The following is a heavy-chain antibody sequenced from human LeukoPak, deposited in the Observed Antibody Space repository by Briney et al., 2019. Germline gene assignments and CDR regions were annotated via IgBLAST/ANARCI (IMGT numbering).Heavy chain of an antibody. D-gene: IGHD3-10*01. CDR3: AKETMVRGVIGLPDY. V-gene: IGHV3-48*04. Sequence: GGSLRLSCTASGFSFSRYSMNWVRQAPGKGLEWISYISSDGSTIYYADSVKGRFTISRDNSKNSLYLQMNSLRTEDTALYYCAKETMVRGVIGLPDYWGQGTLVTVSS. J-gene: IGHJ4*02. CDR2: ISSDGSTI. CDR1: GFSFSRYS.